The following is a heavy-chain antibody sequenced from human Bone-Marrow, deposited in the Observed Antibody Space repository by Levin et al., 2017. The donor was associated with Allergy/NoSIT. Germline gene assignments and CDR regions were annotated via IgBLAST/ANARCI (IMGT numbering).Heavy chain of an antibody. D-gene: IGHD2-15*01. Sequence: GESLKISCAASGFTVSTNYMSWVRQAPGKGLEWVSVIYSGGSTFYADSVKGRFTISRDSSKNTLYLQMNSLRAEDTAVYYCARLVAATMDSWGHGILVTVSS. J-gene: IGHJ5*01. V-gene: IGHV3-66*04. CDR3: ARLVAATMDS. CDR1: GFTVSTNY. CDR2: IYSGGST.